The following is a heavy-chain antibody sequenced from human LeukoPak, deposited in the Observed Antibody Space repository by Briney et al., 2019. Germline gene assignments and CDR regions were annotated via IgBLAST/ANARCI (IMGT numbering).Heavy chain of an antibody. CDR3: ARVETAIRYYYMDV. CDR2: ISWNSGSI. D-gene: IGHD2-21*02. CDR1: GFTFDDYA. V-gene: IGHV3-9*01. Sequence: GGSLRLSCAASGFTFDDYAMHWVRQAPGKGLEWVSGISWNSGSIGYADSVKGRFTISRDNAKNSLYLQMNSLRAEDTAVYYCARVETAIRYYYMDVWGKGTTVTISS. J-gene: IGHJ6*03.